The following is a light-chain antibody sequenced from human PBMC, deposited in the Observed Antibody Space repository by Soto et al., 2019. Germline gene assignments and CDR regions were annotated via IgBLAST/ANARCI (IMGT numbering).Light chain of an antibody. V-gene: IGKV2-28*01. CDR1: QSLLHSNGYNY. CDR3: MQALQTQX. J-gene: IGKJ1*01. Sequence: DIVMTQSPLSLPVTPGEPASISCRSSQSLLHSNGYNYLDWYLQKPGQSPQLLIYLGSNRVSGVPDRFSGSGSGTDFTLKISRVEAEDVGVYYCMQALQTQXXGQGTKVEIK. CDR2: LGS.